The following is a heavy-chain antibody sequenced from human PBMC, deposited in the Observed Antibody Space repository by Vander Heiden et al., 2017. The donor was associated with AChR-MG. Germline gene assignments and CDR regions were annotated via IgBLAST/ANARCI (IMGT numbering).Heavy chain of an antibody. V-gene: IGHV4-39*01. Sequence: QLQLQESGPGLVQPSETLSLTCTASGGSISSSSYYWGWIRQPPGKGLEWIGSIYYSGSTYYNSSLKSRVTISVDTSKNQFSLKLSSVTAADTAVYYCARHEWFGELSLDNWGQGTLVTVSS. CDR1: GGSISSSSYY. CDR2: IYYSGST. D-gene: IGHD3-10*01. J-gene: IGHJ4*02. CDR3: ARHEWFGELSLDN.